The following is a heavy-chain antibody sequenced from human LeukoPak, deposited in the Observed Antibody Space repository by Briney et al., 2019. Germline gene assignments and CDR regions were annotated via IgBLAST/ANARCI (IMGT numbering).Heavy chain of an antibody. CDR1: GYIFIDYY. CDR2: IKPDSGGT. D-gene: IGHD2-15*01. J-gene: IGHJ4*02. Sequence: ASMKVSCKASGYIFIDYYVHWVRQAPGQGLEWMGWIKPDSGGTKYAQNFQGRVTMTRDTSISTAYMELSRLRSDDTAVYYCARGYSVNLKDIVGYWGQGTLVTVSS. CDR3: ARGYSVNLKDIVGY. V-gene: IGHV1-2*02.